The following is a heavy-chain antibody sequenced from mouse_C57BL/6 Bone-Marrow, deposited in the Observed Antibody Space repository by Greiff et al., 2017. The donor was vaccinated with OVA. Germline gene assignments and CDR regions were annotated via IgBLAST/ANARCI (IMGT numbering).Heavy chain of an antibody. CDR1: GYSITSDY. CDR2: ISYSGST. Sequence: EVKLVESGPGLAKPSQTLSLTCSVTGYSITSDYWNWIRKFPGNKLEYMGYISYSGSTYYNPSLKSRISITRDTSKNQYYLQLNSVTTEDTATYYCARYKATVVATEGYFDVWGTGTTVTVSS. J-gene: IGHJ1*03. D-gene: IGHD1-1*01. V-gene: IGHV3-8*01. CDR3: ARYKATVVATEGYFDV.